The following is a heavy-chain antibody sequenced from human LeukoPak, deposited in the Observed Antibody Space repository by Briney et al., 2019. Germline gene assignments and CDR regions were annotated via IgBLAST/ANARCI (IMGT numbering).Heavy chain of an antibody. Sequence: KQSQTLSLTCAISGDSVSSNSAAWNWIRQSPSRGLEWLGRTYYRSKWYNDYAVSLKSRITINPDTSKNQFSLQLNSVTPEDTAVYYCARVWGSDSGRAFDIWGQGTMVTVSS. V-gene: IGHV6-1*01. J-gene: IGHJ3*02. D-gene: IGHD3-16*01. CDR3: ARVWGSDSGRAFDI. CDR2: TYYRSKWYN. CDR1: GDSVSSNSAA.